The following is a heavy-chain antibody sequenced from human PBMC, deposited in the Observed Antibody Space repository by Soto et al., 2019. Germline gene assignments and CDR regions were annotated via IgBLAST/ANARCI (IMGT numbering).Heavy chain of an antibody. J-gene: IGHJ3*02. V-gene: IGHV5-51*03. CDR3: ASSEPRLANAFDR. Sequence: PGAAPTSSSPGSGHRITSFLGVSVPRMPGKGLEWMGIIYPGDSDTRSSPSFQGQVTISADKSISTAYLQWSSLKASDTAMDYCASSEPRLANAFDRWRQATMV. CDR1: GHRITSFL. CDR2: IYPGDSDT.